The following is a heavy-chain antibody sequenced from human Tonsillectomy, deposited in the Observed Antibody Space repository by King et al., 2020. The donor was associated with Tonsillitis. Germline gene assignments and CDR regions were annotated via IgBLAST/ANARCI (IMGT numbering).Heavy chain of an antibody. CDR1: GFTVSSNY. J-gene: IGHJ4*02. CDR2: IYSGGST. V-gene: IGHV3-66*01. Sequence: VQLVESGGGLVQPGGSLRLSCAASGFTVSSNYMSWVRQAPGKGLEWVAVIYSGGSTYYADSVKSRFTIYRDTSKNTHYLQMNSLRAEDTAVYYCARAFSPATGDSWGQGTLVPVSS. CDR3: ARAFSPATGDS. D-gene: IGHD1-14*01.